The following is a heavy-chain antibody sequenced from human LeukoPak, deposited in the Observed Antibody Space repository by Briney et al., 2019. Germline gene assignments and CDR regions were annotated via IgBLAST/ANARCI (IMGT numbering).Heavy chain of an antibody. V-gene: IGHV4-59*01. CDR1: GGSISGYY. D-gene: IGHD6-13*01. CDR2: IDYTGST. Sequence: SETLSLTCTVSGGSISGYYWSWIRQPPGKGLEWLGYIDYTGSTSYNPSLASRVTISLDTSKNQFSLRLISVAAADTAVYYCAKGVAAAGTPDWGQGTLVTVSS. CDR3: AKGVAAAGTPD. J-gene: IGHJ4*02.